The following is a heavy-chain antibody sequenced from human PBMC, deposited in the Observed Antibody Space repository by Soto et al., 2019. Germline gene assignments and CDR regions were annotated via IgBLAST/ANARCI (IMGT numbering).Heavy chain of an antibody. V-gene: IGHV1-18*04. D-gene: IGHD6-6*01. CDR3: SRDISSPPPPIYYYYGMDV. J-gene: IGHJ6*02. Sequence: QVQLVQSGAEVKKPGASVKVSCKASGYTFTSYGISWVRQAPGQGLEWMGWISAYNGNTNYAQKLQGRVTTTTVTAAGTGHLEVWSRRSDDKAGYSCSRDISSPPPPIYYYYGMDVWGQGTTVTVSS. CDR2: ISAYNGNT. CDR1: GYTFTSYG.